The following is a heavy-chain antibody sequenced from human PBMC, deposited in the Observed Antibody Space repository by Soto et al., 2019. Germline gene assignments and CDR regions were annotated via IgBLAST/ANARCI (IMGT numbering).Heavy chain of an antibody. Sequence: QVQLVQSGAEVKKPGSSVKVSCKASGGTFSSSGISWLRQAPGQGLEWMGGIMPIFGTANYAQKFQGRVTITADESTSTAYMELSSLRSEDTAVYYCARDSGSYYLLLDYWGQGTLVTVSS. J-gene: IGHJ4*02. CDR2: IMPIFGTA. CDR3: ARDSGSYYLLLDY. D-gene: IGHD1-26*01. CDR1: GGTFSSSG. V-gene: IGHV1-69*01.